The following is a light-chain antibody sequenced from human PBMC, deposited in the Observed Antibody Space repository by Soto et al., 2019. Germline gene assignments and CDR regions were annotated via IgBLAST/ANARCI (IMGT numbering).Light chain of an antibody. CDR2: QVS. V-gene: IGKV2-30*01. Sequence: DVVMTQSPLSLTVTVGQPASISCRSSQSLGYSDGNTYLSWFQQGPGQSPRRLIYQVSKRDSGVPDRFSGSGSGTDFTLKISRVEADDVGIYYCMQGTHWPKTFGKGTKVEIK. CDR1: QSLGYSDGNTY. J-gene: IGKJ1*01. CDR3: MQGTHWPKT.